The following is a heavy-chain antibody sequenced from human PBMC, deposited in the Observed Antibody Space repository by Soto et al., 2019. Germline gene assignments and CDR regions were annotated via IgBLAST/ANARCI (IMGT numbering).Heavy chain of an antibody. Sequence: QVQLQESGPGLVKPSETLSLTCTVSGGSISSYYWSWIRQPPGKGLEWIGYIYYSGSTNYNPSLKSRVTSSVETYKYHYARKPSEVTAADTVVYGCAKGEERAAMPPGYWGKGTLVTVSS. CDR2: IYYSGST. V-gene: IGHV4-59*01. D-gene: IGHD1-1*01. J-gene: IGHJ4*02. CDR3: AKGEERAAMPPGY. CDR1: GGSISSYY.